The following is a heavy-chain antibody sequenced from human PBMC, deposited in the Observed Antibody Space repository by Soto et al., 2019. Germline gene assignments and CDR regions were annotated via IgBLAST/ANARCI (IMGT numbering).Heavy chain of an antibody. D-gene: IGHD3-22*01. Sequence: QVYLVQSGAEVKKPGSSVKVSCKALRGTFTNYAFSWVRQAPGQGLEWMGGSMPFFGSGNYAQKFQGRINITADESTSAVDLELTSLRSEDTAVYYCARDSAGYYSHFVYWGQGTLVTVSS. CDR2: SMPFFGSG. CDR3: ARDSAGYYSHFVY. CDR1: RGTFTNYA. V-gene: IGHV1-69*01. J-gene: IGHJ4*02.